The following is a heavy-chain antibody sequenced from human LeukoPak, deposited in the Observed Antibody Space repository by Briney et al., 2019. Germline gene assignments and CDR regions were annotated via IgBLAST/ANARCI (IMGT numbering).Heavy chain of an antibody. CDR3: ASGRVVVTYAFDI. CDR1: GGSISSGGYY. V-gene: IGHV4-39*01. Sequence: PSETLSLTCTVSGGSISSGGYYWSWIRQHPGKGLEWIGYIYYSGSTYYNPSLKSRVTISVDTSKNQFSLKLSSVTAADTAVYYCASGRVVVTYAFDIWGQGAMVTVSS. J-gene: IGHJ3*02. D-gene: IGHD3-22*01. CDR2: IYYSGST.